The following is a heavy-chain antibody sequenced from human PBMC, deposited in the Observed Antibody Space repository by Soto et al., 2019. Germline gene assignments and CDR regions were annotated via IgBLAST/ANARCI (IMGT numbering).Heavy chain of an antibody. CDR3: ARTGYCSGGSCYGSHYMDV. D-gene: IGHD2-15*01. CDR1: GGSISSYY. CDR2: IYYSGST. Sequence: SETLSLTCTVSGGSISSYYWSWIRQPPGKGLEWIGYIYYSGSTNYNPSLKSRVTISVDTSKNQFSLKLSSVTAADTAVYYCARTGYCSGGSCYGSHYMDVWGKGTTVTVSS. V-gene: IGHV4-59*08. J-gene: IGHJ6*03.